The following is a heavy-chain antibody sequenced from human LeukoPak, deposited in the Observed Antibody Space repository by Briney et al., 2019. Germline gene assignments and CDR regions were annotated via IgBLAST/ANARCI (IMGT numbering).Heavy chain of an antibody. J-gene: IGHJ4*02. V-gene: IGHV3-23*01. CDR1: GFTFSSYA. Sequence: GGSLRLSCAASGFTFSSYAMSWVRQAPGKGLEWVSAISGSGGSTYYADSVKGRFTISRDNSKNTLYLQMNSPRAEDTAVYYCXXXXXXXXPYDSSGYPVGYWGQGTLVTVSS. CDR2: ISGSGGST. CDR3: XXXXXXXXPYDSSGYPVGY. D-gene: IGHD3-22*01.